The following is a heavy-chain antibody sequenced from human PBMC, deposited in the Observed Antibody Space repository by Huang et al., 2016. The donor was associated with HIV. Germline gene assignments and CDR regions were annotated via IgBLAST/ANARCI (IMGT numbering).Heavy chain of an antibody. V-gene: IGHV4-39*01. CDR1: GGPISSSSYY. D-gene: IGHD3-10*01. J-gene: IGHJ4*02. Sequence: QLQLQESGPGLVKPSETLSLTCTVSGGPISSSSYYWGWIRQPPGKGLEWIGNIYYSGSTYYNPSLKSRVTISVDTSKDQFSLKLSSVTAADTAVYYCARSLSSYYYGSGSYYNGYYFDYWGQGTLVTVSS. CDR2: IYYSGST. CDR3: ARSLSSYYYGSGSYYNGYYFDY.